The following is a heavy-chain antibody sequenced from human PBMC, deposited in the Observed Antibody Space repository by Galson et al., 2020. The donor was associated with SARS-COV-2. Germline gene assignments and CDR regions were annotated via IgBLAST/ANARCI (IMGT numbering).Heavy chain of an antibody. V-gene: IGHV4-61*02. CDR1: GGSISSGSYY. CDR3: ARERAMVPGWFDP. D-gene: IGHD5-18*01. CDR2: IYTSGST. J-gene: IGHJ5*02. Sequence: SETLSLTCTVSGGSISSGSYYWSWIRQPAGKGLEWIGRIYTSGSTNYNPSLKSRVTISVDTSKNQFSLKLSSVTAADTAVYYCARERAMVPGWFDPWGQGTLVTVSS.